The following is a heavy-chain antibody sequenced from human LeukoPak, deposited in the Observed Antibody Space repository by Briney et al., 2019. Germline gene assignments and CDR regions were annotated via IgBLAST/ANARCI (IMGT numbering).Heavy chain of an antibody. Sequence: PGGSLRLSCAASGFTFSSYWMHWVRQVPGKGLVWVSRINTGGSSTTYADSVKGRFTISTDNAKNTLYLQMNSLRAEDTAVYYCARSNQADDYWGQGTLVTVSS. D-gene: IGHD4-11*01. J-gene: IGHJ4*02. CDR3: ARSNQADDY. V-gene: IGHV3-74*01. CDR1: GFTFSSYW. CDR2: INTGGSST.